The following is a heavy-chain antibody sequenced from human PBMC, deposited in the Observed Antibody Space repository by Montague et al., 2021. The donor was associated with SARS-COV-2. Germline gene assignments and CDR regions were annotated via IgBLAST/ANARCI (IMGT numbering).Heavy chain of an antibody. CDR3: ARRGRKLLPVATTIGGFDI. J-gene: IGHJ3*02. CDR1: GGSISSSNYY. V-gene: IGHV4-39*02. D-gene: IGHD5-12*01. CDR2: IYDSGST. Sequence: SETLSLTCTVSGGSISSSNYYWDWIRQPPGKGLEWIGSIYDSGSTYHNPSLKSRVTISVNTSKNHFSLKLSSVTAADTAVYYCARRGRKLLPVATTIGGFDIWGQGPVVTVSS.